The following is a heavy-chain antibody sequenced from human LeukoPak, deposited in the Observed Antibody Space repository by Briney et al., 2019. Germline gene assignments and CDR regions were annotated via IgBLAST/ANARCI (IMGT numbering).Heavy chain of an antibody. CDR2: ISSSGSTV. CDR3: ARVPKEPGYVGAFDI. D-gene: IGHD3-16*01. CDR1: GFTVSSYD. V-gene: IGHV3-48*03. Sequence: GGSLRLSCAASGFTVSSYDMSWVRQAPGKGLEWVSYISSSGSTVYYADSVKGRFTISRDNAKNSLYLQMNSLRAEDTAVYYCARVPKEPGYVGAFDIWGQGTMVTVSS. J-gene: IGHJ3*02.